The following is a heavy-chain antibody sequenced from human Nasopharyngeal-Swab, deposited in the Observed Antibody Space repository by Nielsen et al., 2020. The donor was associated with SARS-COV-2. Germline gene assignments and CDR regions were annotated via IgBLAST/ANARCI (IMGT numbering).Heavy chain of an antibody. CDR2: INHSGST. V-gene: IGHV4-34*01. J-gene: IGHJ6*02. D-gene: IGHD6-13*01. CDR3: ASLPYSSSWYDYYYGMDV. Sequence: GHAAPNGLSWIGEINHSGSTNYNPSLKSRVTISVDTSKNQFSLKLSSVTAADTAVYYCASLPYSSSWYDYYYGMDVWGQGTTVTVSS.